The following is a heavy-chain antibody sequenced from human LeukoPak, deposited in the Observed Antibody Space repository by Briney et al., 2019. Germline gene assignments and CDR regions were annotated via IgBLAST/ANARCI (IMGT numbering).Heavy chain of an antibody. D-gene: IGHD6-19*01. V-gene: IGHV4-59*08. J-gene: IGHJ4*02. CDR3: ARHERESSGWKYFDY. CDR1: GGSISGSY. CDR2: IYYSGST. Sequence: SETLSPTCTVSGGSISGSYWSWIRQPPGKGLEWIGYIYYSGSTNYNPSLKSRVTISVDTSKNQFSLKLSSVTAADTAVYYCARHERESSGWKYFDYWGQGTLVTVSS.